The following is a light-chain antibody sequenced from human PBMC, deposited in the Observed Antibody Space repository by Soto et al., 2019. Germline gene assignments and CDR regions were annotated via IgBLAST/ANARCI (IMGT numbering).Light chain of an antibody. CDR3: QQRSNWYT. V-gene: IGKV3-11*01. CDR1: QSVSSY. CDR2: DAS. Sequence: EIVLTQSPATLSLSPGERATLSCRASQSVSSYLAWYQQKPGQAPRLLIYDASNRAPGIPARFSGSGSGTVFTLTISSLEPEDFAVYYCQQRSNWYTFGQGTKLEIK. J-gene: IGKJ2*01.